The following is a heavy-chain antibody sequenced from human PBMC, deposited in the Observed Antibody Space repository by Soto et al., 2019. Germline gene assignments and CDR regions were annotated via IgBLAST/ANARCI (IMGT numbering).Heavy chain of an antibody. J-gene: IGHJ4*02. D-gene: IGHD5-18*01. CDR3: ARDPTAMVDY. CDR2: ISSSSRYI. Sequence: GGSLRLSCAASGFTFSSYSMTWVRQAPGKGLEWVSSISSSSRYIYYADSVKGRFTISRDNAKNSLYLQMNSLRAEDTAGYYGARDPTAMVDYWGQGTLGTVYS. V-gene: IGHV3-21*01. CDR1: GFTFSSYS.